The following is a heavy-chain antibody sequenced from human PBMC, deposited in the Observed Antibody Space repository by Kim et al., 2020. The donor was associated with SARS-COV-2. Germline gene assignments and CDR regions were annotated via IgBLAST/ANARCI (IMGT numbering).Heavy chain of an antibody. CDR3: ARGSYGDYPFDY. Sequence: ASVKVSCKASGYTFSNYAMHWVRQAPGQRLEWMGWIHTGNGNTKYSQSFQGRVTILRDTSATTAYMELSSLRSEDTAVFYCARGSYGDYPFDYWGQGTLV. J-gene: IGHJ4*02. CDR1: GYTFSNYA. CDR2: IHTGNGNT. D-gene: IGHD4-17*01. V-gene: IGHV1-3*04.